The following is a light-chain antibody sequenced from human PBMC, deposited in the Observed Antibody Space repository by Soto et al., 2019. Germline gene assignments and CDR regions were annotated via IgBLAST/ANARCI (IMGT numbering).Light chain of an antibody. CDR2: GAS. CDR3: QQYNNWPRT. Sequence: EMVVTQSPATLSVSPGDRATLSCRASQSVRTNLAWYQQKPGQAPRLLIYGASTRATGCPARFSGSGSGTEFTLTISSLQSEDFAVYYCQQYNNWPRTFGQGTKVDIK. J-gene: IGKJ1*01. V-gene: IGKV3-15*01. CDR1: QSVRTN.